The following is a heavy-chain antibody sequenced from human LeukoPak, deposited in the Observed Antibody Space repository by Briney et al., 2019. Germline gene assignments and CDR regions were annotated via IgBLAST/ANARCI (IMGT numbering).Heavy chain of an antibody. D-gene: IGHD6-19*01. V-gene: IGHV3-23*01. CDR1: GFAFSDSW. J-gene: IGHJ4*02. Sequence: GGSLRLSCAASGFAFSDSWMTWIRQAPGKGLEWVSAISGSGGSTYYADSVKGRFTISRDNSKNTLYLQMNSLRAEDTAVYYCAKDYRIAVAGLFDYWGQGTLVTVSS. CDR2: ISGSGGST. CDR3: AKDYRIAVAGLFDY.